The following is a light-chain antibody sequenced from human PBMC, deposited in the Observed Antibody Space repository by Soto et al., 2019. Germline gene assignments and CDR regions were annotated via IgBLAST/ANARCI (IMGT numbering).Light chain of an antibody. Sequence: QSVLTQPPSTSGTPGQGVTISCSGSSSNIGSNTVNWYQQLPRTAPKLLIHSDFNRPSGGPDRFSASKSGSSASLAISGHQSVDEADYCCARCDDRLNRPVFGAGTTLTVL. CDR3: ARCDDRLNRPV. V-gene: IGLV1-44*01. CDR2: SDF. CDR1: SSNIGSNT. J-gene: IGLJ1*01.